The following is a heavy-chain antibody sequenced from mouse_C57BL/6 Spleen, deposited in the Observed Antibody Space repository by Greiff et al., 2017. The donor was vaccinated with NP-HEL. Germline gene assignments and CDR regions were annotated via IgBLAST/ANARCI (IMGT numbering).Heavy chain of an antibody. CDR2: IYPGDGDT. Sequence: VKLMESGPELVKPGASVKISCKASGYAFSSSWMNWVKQRPGKGLEWIGRIYPGDGDTNYNGKFKGKATLTADKSSSTAYMQLSSLTSEDSAVYFCARGFTTVGFAYWGQGTLVTVSA. CDR3: ARGFTTVGFAY. V-gene: IGHV1-82*01. CDR1: GYAFSSSW. D-gene: IGHD1-1*01. J-gene: IGHJ3*01.